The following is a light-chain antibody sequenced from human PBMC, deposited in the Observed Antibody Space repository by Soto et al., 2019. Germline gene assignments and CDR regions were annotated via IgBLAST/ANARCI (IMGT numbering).Light chain of an antibody. Sequence: QSALTQPASVSGSPGQSITISCTGTSSDVGGYNYVSWYQQHPGKAPKLMIYDVSNRPSGVSNRFSDSKSGNTASLTISGLQAEDEADYSCSSYTSSSTYVVFGGGTKLTVL. CDR2: DVS. J-gene: IGLJ2*01. CDR3: SSYTSSSTYVV. V-gene: IGLV2-14*01. CDR1: SSDVGGYNY.